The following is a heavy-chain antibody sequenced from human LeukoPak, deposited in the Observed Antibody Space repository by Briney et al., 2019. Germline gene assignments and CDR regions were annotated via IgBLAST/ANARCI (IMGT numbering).Heavy chain of an antibody. J-gene: IGHJ4*02. CDR3: ARASYQWLVRGKSYYFDY. CDR1: GFTVSSNY. D-gene: IGHD6-19*01. CDR2: IYSGGST. V-gene: IGHV3-53*01. Sequence: GGSLRLSCAAAGFTVSSNYMSWVSQAPGKGLEWDSVIYSGGSTYYADSVKGRFTISRDNSKNTLYLQMNSLRAEDTAVYYCARASYQWLVRGKSYYFDYWGQGTLVTVSS.